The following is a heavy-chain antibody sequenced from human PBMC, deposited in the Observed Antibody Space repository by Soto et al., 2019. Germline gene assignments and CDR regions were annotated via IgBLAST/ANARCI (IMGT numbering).Heavy chain of an antibody. CDR2: ITSSGRTT. Sequence: GGSLRLSCAASGFTFSDYYMNWIRQAPGKGLEWVSYITSSGRTTYYADSVKGRFTISRDNAKNSLYLQMNSLRAEDTAVYYCTRLYDSSGYPHNYYYYYGMDVWGQGTTVNVSS. V-gene: IGHV3-11*01. J-gene: IGHJ6*02. CDR3: TRLYDSSGYPHNYYYYYGMDV. D-gene: IGHD3-22*01. CDR1: GFTFSDYY.